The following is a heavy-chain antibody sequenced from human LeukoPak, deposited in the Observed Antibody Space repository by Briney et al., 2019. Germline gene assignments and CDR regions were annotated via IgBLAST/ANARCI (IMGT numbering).Heavy chain of an antibody. CDR3: ARDPYYYDSSGYHYRRVGNWYDP. Sequence: ASVKVSCKASGYTFTGYYMHWVRQAPGQGLEWMGWINPNSGGTNYAQKFQGRVTMTRDTSISTAYMELSRLRSDDTAVYYCARDPYYYDSSGYHYRRVGNWYDPWGQGTLVTVSS. V-gene: IGHV1-2*02. CDR2: INPNSGGT. D-gene: IGHD3-22*01. J-gene: IGHJ5*02. CDR1: GYTFTGYY.